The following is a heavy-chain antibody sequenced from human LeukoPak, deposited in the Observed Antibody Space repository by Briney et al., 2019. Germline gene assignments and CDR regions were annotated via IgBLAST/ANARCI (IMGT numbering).Heavy chain of an antibody. Sequence: GGSLRLSCAASGFTFSSYSMNWVRQAPGKGLEWVSSISSSSSYIYYADSVKGRFTISRDNAKNTLYLQMNSLRAEDTAVYYCAKCKEDYYDSSDAFDIWGQGTMVTVSS. V-gene: IGHV3-21*01. CDR1: GFTFSSYS. J-gene: IGHJ3*02. D-gene: IGHD3-22*01. CDR3: AKCKEDYYDSSDAFDI. CDR2: ISSSSSYI.